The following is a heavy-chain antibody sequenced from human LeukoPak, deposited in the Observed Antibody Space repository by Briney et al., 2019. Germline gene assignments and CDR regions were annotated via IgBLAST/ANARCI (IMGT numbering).Heavy chain of an antibody. Sequence: GGSLRLSCAASGFTFSSYAMSWVRQAPGKGLEWVSAISGSGGSTYYADSVKGRFTISRDNSKNTLYLQMNSLRAEDTAVYYCARDPRGGNSVLSLDYWGQGTLVTVSS. V-gene: IGHV3-23*01. J-gene: IGHJ4*02. CDR1: GFTFSSYA. CDR3: ARDPRGGNSVLSLDY. D-gene: IGHD4-23*01. CDR2: ISGSGGST.